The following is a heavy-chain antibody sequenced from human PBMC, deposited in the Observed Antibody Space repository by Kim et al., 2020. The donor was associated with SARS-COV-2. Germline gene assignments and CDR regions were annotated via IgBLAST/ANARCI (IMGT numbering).Heavy chain of an antibody. V-gene: IGHV4-61*03. CDR2: INYSGST. Sequence: SETLSLTCTVSGGSVTSSSYYWSWIRQPPGKGLEWIGNINYSGSTNYNPSLKSRVTISSDTSKSHFSLKLSSMTAADTAVYYCARIDLGRYSTGWENWYFDLWGRGTLVTVSS. J-gene: IGHJ2*01. CDR1: GGSVTSSSYY. CDR3: ARIDLGRYSTGWENWYFDL. D-gene: IGHD6-19*01.